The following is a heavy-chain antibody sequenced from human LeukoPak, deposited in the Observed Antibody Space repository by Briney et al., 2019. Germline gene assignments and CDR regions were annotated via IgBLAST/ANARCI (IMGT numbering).Heavy chain of an antibody. CDR2: ISYDGSNK. CDR3: ARDCCGEWYYFDY. D-gene: IGHD3-10*01. J-gene: IGHJ4*02. CDR1: GFTFSTYT. Sequence: PGGSLRLSCAASGFTFSTYTMHWVRQAPGKGLEWVAVISYDGSNKYYADSVKGRFTISRDNSKNTLYLQMNSLRAEDTAVYYCARDCCGEWYYFDYWGQGTLVTVSS. V-gene: IGHV3-30-3*01.